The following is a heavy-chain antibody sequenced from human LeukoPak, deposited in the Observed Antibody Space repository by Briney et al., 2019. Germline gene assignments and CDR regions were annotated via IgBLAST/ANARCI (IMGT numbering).Heavy chain of an antibody. V-gene: IGHV4-59*01. CDR2: IYYSGST. CDR3: ARGPPLYYYDSSGYYCVDY. J-gene: IGHJ4*02. Sequence: SETLSLTCTVSGGSISSYYWSWIRQPPGKGLEWIGYIYYSGSTNYNPSLKSRVTISVDTSKNQFSLKLSSVTAADTAVYYCARGPPLYYYDSSGYYCVDYWGQGTLVTVSS. CDR1: GGSISSYY. D-gene: IGHD3-22*01.